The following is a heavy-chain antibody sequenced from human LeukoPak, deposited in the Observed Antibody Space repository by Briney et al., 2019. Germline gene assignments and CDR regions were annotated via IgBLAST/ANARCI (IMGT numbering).Heavy chain of an antibody. Sequence: PGGSLRLSCTASGFTVSSNYMSWVRQAPGKGLEWVSVIYSGGSTYYADSVKGRFTISRDNSKNTLYLQMNSLRAEDTAVYYCARDLMGATTELYYWGQGTLVTVSS. CDR1: GFTVSSNY. D-gene: IGHD1-26*01. CDR2: IYSGGST. J-gene: IGHJ4*02. V-gene: IGHV3-66*01. CDR3: ARDLMGATTELYY.